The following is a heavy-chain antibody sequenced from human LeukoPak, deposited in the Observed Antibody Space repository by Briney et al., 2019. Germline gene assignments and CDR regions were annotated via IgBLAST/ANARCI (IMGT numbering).Heavy chain of an antibody. CDR1: GFNVSNSY. J-gene: IGHJ4*02. CDR3: ARDSDYPDY. CDR2: IYSSANT. V-gene: IGHV3-66*01. Sequence: GGSLRLSCATSGFNVSNSYMSWVRQAPGKGLEWVSVIYSSANTYYADSVKGRFTISRDTSKNTVYLQMNSLRAEDTAVYYCARDSDYPDYWGQGTLVTVS. D-gene: IGHD4/OR15-4a*01.